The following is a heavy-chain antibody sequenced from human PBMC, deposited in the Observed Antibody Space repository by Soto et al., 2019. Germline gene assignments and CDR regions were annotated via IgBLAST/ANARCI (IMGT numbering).Heavy chain of an antibody. Sequence: SLRLSCAASGFTFSSYSMNWVRQAPGKGLEWVSSISSISSFIYYADSVKGRFTISRDNAKNSLYLQMNSLRAEDTAVYYCARDMPPNWNNDAFDIWGQGTMVTVSS. D-gene: IGHD1-1*01. CDR2: ISSISSFI. V-gene: IGHV3-21*01. J-gene: IGHJ3*02. CDR1: GFTFSSYS. CDR3: ARDMPPNWNNDAFDI.